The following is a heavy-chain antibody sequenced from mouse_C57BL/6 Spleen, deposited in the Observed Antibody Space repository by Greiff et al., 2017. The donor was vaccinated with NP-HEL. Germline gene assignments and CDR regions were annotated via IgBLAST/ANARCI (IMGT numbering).Heavy chain of an antibody. Sequence: VQLQQSGPVLVKPGASVKMSCKASGYTFSDYYMNWVKQSHGKSLEWIGVINPYNGGTSYNQKFKGKATLTVDKSSSTAYMELNSLTSEDSAVYYCARVTWDYFDYWGQGTTLTVSS. J-gene: IGHJ2*01. CDR3: ARVTWDYFDY. CDR2: INPYNGGT. D-gene: IGHD2-13*01. V-gene: IGHV1-19*01. CDR1: GYTFSDYY.